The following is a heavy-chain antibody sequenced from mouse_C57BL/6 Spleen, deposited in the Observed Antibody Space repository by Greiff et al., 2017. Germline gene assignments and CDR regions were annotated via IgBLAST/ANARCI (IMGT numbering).Heavy chain of an antibody. CDR1: GFTFSDYG. Sequence: EVQGVESGGGLVKPGGSLKLSCAASGFTFSDYGMHWVRQAPEKGLEWVAYISSGSSTIYYADTVKGRFTISRDNAKNTLFLQMTSLRSEDTAMYYCARKNYYGSSYSYYAMDYWGQGTSVTVSS. V-gene: IGHV5-17*01. CDR3: ARKNYYGSSYSYYAMDY. CDR2: ISSGSSTI. D-gene: IGHD1-1*01. J-gene: IGHJ4*01.